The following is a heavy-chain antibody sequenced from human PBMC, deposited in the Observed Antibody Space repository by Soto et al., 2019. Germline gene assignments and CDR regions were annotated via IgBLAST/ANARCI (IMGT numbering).Heavy chain of an antibody. V-gene: IGHV1-69*05. CDR1: GGTFSSYA. Sequence: ASVKVSCKASGGTFSSYAISWVRQAPGQGLEWMGGIIPIFGTANYAQKFQGRVTMTTDTSTSTAYLELRNLGSDDTAIYYCARGPTRSYNYFDPWGQGTLVTVSS. CDR3: ARGPTRSYNYFDP. J-gene: IGHJ5*02. CDR2: IIPIFGTA.